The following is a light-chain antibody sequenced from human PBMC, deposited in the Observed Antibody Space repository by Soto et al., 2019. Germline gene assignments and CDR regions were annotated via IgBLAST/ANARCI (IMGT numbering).Light chain of an antibody. V-gene: IGKV1-5*01. CDR1: QSISNW. J-gene: IGKJ2*03. CDR2: DAY. CDR3: QQYSRYSYS. Sequence: DIQMTQSPSTLSASVGDRVTITCRASQSISNWLAWYQQKPGKAPNLLIYDAYSMGSGVPSRFSGSGSGTEFTHTISSLQPADFATHYGQQYSRYSYSFGQRTNLE.